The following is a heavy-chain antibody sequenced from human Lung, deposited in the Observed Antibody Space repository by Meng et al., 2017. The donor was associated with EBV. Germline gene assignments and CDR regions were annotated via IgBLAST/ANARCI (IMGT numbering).Heavy chain of an antibody. CDR3: AGRPRTTVTRFDY. J-gene: IGHJ4*02. Sequence: VLHGAADWLKPSRALSLPFAVYGGSFSGYYWSWIRQPPGKGLEWIGEINHSGSTNYNPSLKSRVTISVDTSKNQFSLKLSSVTAADTAVYYCAGRPRTTVTRFDYWGQGTLVTVSS. CDR1: GGSFSGYY. D-gene: IGHD4-11*01. CDR2: INHSGST. V-gene: IGHV4-34*01.